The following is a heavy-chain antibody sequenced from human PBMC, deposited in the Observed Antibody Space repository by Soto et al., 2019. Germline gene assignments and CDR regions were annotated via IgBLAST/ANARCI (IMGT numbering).Heavy chain of an antibody. V-gene: IGHV3-30*18. Sequence: QSGGSLRLSCEASGYTFNNYAMHWVRLAAGKGLEWVAGISYDGRNTFYADSVKGRFTISRDNSKNTLSLQMNSLRAEDTAVYYCAKETTRFAVPPALDYWGQGTLVTVSS. CDR2: ISYDGRNT. J-gene: IGHJ4*02. D-gene: IGHD1-1*01. CDR3: AKETTRFAVPPALDY. CDR1: GYTFNNYA.